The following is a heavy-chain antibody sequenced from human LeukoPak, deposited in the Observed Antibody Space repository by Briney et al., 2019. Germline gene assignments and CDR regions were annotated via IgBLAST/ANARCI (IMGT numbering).Heavy chain of an antibody. J-gene: IGHJ5*02. CDR2: IYPGDSAT. Sequence: TGESLKISCKGSGYSFTSYWIGWVRQMPGKGLEWMGIIYPGDSATRYSPSFQGQVAISVDKSIRTAYLQWSSLKASDIAMYYCARLPYCGGDCYPNWFDTWGQGTLVTVSS. CDR3: ARLPYCGGDCYPNWFDT. D-gene: IGHD2-21*02. V-gene: IGHV5-51*01. CDR1: GYSFTSYW.